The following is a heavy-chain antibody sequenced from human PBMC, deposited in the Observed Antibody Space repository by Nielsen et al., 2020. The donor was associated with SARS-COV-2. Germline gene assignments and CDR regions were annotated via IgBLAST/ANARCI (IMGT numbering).Heavy chain of an antibody. CDR1: GFTFRNYW. Sequence: GESLKISCAASGFTFRNYWMSWVRQAPGKGLEWVANINEDGSETNFVDSVKGRLTISRDNARNSLYLQLHSLRAEDTAVYYCTSYGYHDSSGYYNLENWGQGTLVTVSS. J-gene: IGHJ4*02. V-gene: IGHV3-7*05. CDR3: TSYGYHDSSGYYNLEN. CDR2: INEDGSET. D-gene: IGHD3-22*01.